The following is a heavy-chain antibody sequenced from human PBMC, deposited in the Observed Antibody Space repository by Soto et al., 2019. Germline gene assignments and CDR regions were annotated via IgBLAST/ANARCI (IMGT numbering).Heavy chain of an antibody. V-gene: IGHV5-51*01. D-gene: IGHD6-13*01. CDR3: ARLTGIAAAPGAFDI. Sequence: PGESLKISCKGSGYSFTGYGMGGGRQMPGKGLEWMGIIYPGDSDTRYSPSFQGQVTISADKSISTAYLQWSSLKASDTAMYYCARLTGIAAAPGAFDIWGQGTMVTVSS. CDR2: IYPGDSDT. CDR1: GYSFTGYG. J-gene: IGHJ3*02.